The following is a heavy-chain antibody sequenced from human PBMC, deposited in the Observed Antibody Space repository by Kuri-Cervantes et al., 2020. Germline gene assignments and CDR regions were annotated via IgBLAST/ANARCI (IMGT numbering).Heavy chain of an antibody. J-gene: IGHJ4*02. Sequence: ASVKVSCKASGYTFTSYDINWVRQATGQGLEWMGWMNPNSGNTGYAQKFQGRVTMTRNTSISTAYMELSSLRSEDTAVYYCARDTYYDILTGYWVGRYFDYWGQGTLVTVSS. V-gene: IGHV1-8*01. CDR1: GYTFTSYD. CDR2: MNPNSGNT. D-gene: IGHD3-9*01. CDR3: ARDTYYDILTGYWVGRYFDY.